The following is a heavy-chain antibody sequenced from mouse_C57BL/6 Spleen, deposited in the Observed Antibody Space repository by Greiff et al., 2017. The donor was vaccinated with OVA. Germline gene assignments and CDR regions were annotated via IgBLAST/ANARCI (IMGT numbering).Heavy chain of an antibody. CDR1: GYTFTDHT. CDR3: ATIYYDYDYFDY. D-gene: IGHD2-4*01. CDR2: IYPRDGST. V-gene: IGHV1-78*01. Sequence: VKLQESDAELVKPGASVKISCKVSGYTFTDHTIHWMKQRPEQGLEWIGYIYPRDGSTKYNEKFKGKATLTADKSSSTAYMQLNSLTSEDSAVYFCATIYYDYDYFDYWGQGTTLTVSS. J-gene: IGHJ2*01.